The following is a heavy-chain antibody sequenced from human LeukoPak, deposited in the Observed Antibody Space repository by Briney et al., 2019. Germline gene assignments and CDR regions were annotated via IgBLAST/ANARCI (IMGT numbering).Heavy chain of an antibody. CDR3: ARENACYDSSGYYADDD. CDR1: GFTFSSYS. CDR2: TSSSSSYT. Sequence: GGSLRLSCAASGFTFSSYSMNWVRQAPGKGLEWVSSTSSSSSYTYYADSVKARFTISRDNATDSLYLQMNTRRPGATPGIFCARENACYDSSGYYADDDWGQGTLVTVSS. V-gene: IGHV3-21*01. J-gene: IGHJ4*02. D-gene: IGHD3-22*01.